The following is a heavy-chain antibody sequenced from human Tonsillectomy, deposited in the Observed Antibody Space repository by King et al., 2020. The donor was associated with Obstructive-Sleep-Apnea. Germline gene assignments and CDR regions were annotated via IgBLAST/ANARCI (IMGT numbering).Heavy chain of an antibody. D-gene: IGHD3-9*01. Sequence: VQLVESGGGLVQPGRSLRLSCTASGFTFGDYAMSWFRRAPGKGLEWVGFIRSKAYGGTTEYAASVKGRFTISRDDSKSIAYLQMNSLKTEDTAVYYCTRWSPYYDILTGYSYGMDVWGQGTTVTVSS. CDR1: GFTFGDYA. CDR2: IRSKAYGGTT. CDR3: TRWSPYYDILTGYSYGMDV. J-gene: IGHJ6*02. V-gene: IGHV3-49*03.